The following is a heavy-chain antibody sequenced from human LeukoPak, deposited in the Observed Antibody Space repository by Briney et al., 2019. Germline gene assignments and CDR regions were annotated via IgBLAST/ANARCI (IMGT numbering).Heavy chain of an antibody. D-gene: IGHD2-15*01. CDR2: IIPIFGTA. CDR1: GGTFSSYA. CDR3: ARESCSGGSCYPRYYYYYMDV. J-gene: IGHJ6*03. V-gene: IGHV1-69*05. Sequence: SVKVSCKASGGTFSSYAISWVRQAPGQGLEWMGGIIPIFGTANYAQKFLGRVTITTDESTSTAYMELSSLRSEDTAVYYCARESCSGGSCYPRYYYYYMDVWGKGTMVTVSS.